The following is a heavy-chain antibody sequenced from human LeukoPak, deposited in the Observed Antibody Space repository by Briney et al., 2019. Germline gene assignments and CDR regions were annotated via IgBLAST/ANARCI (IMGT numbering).Heavy chain of an antibody. CDR2: IYDSGTI. CDR1: LASISSGGYY. CDR3: ASSYSNSWYDY. V-gene: IGHV4-31*03. J-gene: IGHJ4*02. D-gene: IGHD6-13*01. Sequence: TLSLTRTVSLASISSGGYYWSWIRQFPGKGLEWIGYIYDSGTIYSNPSLKSRLTLSVDTSKNQLSLRLTSVTAADTAVYYCASSYSNSWYDYWGQGTLVTVSS.